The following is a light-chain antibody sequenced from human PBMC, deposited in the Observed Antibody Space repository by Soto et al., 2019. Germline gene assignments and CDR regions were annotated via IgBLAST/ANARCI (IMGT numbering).Light chain of an antibody. V-gene: IGLV3-1*01. CDR3: QAWGTSTVV. J-gene: IGLJ3*02. CDR2: QDK. Sequence: SYELTQPPSVSVSPGQTVSITCSGNKLGDKYTCWYQQKPGQSLVLVIYQDKKRPSGIPERFSGSNSGNTATLTISGTQTMDEADYYCQAWGTSTVVFGGGTKLTVL. CDR1: KLGDKY.